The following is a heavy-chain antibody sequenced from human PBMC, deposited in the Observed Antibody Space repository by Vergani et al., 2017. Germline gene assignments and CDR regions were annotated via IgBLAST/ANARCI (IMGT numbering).Heavy chain of an antibody. CDR1: GGPISSYY. J-gene: IGHJ5*02. V-gene: IGHV4-59*01. CDR2: IYYSGST. CDR3: ARELYNWFDP. Sequence: QVQLQESGPGLVKPSETLSLTCTVSGGPISSYYWGWIRQPPGKGLEWIGYIYYSGSTNYNPSRKSRCTLAVDTSKNQFSLKLSSVTAADTAVYYCARELYNWFDPWGEGTLVTVSP.